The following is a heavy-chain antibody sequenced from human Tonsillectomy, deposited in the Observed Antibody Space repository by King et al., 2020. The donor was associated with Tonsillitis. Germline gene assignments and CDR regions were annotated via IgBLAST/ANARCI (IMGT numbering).Heavy chain of an antibody. J-gene: IGHJ6*02. D-gene: IGHD3-9*01. Sequence: QVQLVESGGGLVKPGGSLRLSCAASGFTFSDFFMTWIRQAPGKGLEWVSHISSSGSAIYYADSVKGRFTVSRDIAKNSMSLQMSSLRAEDTAVYYCARDPGHYDFLTGPCGMDVWGQGTTVTVSS. CDR3: ARDPGHYDFLTGPCGMDV. CDR1: GFTFSDFF. CDR2: ISSSGSAI. V-gene: IGHV3-11*01.